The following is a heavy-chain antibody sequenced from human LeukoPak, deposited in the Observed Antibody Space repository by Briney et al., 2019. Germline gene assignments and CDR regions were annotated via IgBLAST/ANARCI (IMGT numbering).Heavy chain of an antibody. J-gene: IGHJ4*02. CDR1: GDIFSTYY. CDR3: ARNWEL. Sequence: ASGKVSCKVSGDIFSTYYIQWVRQAPGEGLEWLGWINTNIGGTNSAPKFQGRVSMTTDTSISTAYLELTRLTSDDTAIYYCARNWELWGQGTLVTVSS. V-gene: IGHV1-2*02. CDR2: INTNIGGT. D-gene: IGHD1-26*01.